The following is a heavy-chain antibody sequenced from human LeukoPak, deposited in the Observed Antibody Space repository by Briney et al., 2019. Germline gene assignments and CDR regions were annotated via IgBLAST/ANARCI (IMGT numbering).Heavy chain of an antibody. J-gene: IGHJ4*02. Sequence: ASVKVSCKASGYTFTSYAMHWVRQAPGQRLEWMGWINAGNGNTKYSQKFQGRVTITRDTSASTAYMELSSLRSEDTAVYYCARSYYYGSGSPYFDYWGQGTLVTVSS. V-gene: IGHV1-3*01. D-gene: IGHD3-10*01. CDR3: ARSYYYGSGSPYFDY. CDR1: GYTFTSYA. CDR2: INAGNGNT.